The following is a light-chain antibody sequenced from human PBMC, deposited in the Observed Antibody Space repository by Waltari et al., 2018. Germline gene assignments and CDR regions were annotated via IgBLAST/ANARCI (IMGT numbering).Light chain of an antibody. CDR2: AAS. CDR3: QQTFSIPRSS. CDR1: QSINNY. J-gene: IGKJ2*01. Sequence: DIQMTQSPSSLSASVGDRVTITCRATQSINNYLNWYQHKPGRAPKLLMYAASSLQSGVPSRLTGSGSGTHFTLTITSLQPEDFATYYCQQTFSIPRSSFGQGTKLEIK. V-gene: IGKV1-39*01.